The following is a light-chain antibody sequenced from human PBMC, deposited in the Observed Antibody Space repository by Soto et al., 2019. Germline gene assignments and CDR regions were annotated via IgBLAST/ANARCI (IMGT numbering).Light chain of an antibody. J-gene: IGKJ1*01. CDR1: QKISSTV. CDR2: GAS. V-gene: IGKV3-20*01. CDR3: QQYMSYS. Sequence: EIVLTQSPCILSLSPGERASLSCRASQKISSTVLAWYQQKPGQAPRLLIYGASSRTTGIPDRFSGSGSGTDFTLTISSLQPDDFATYYCQQYMSYSFGQGIKVDI.